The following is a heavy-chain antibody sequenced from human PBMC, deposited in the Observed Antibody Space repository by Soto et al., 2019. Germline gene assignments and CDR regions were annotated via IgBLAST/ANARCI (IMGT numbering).Heavy chain of an antibody. CDR1: GYTFTSYG. J-gene: IGHJ6*03. CDR2: ISAYNGNT. D-gene: IGHD3-10*01. V-gene: IGHV1-18*01. CDR3: ARGVVRGVIYAYYYMDV. Sequence: ASVKVSCKASGYTFTSYGISWVRQAPGQGLEWMGWISAYNGNTNYAQKLQGRVTMTTDTSTSTAYMELRSLRSDDTAVYYCARGVVRGVIYAYYYMDVWGKGTTVTVPS.